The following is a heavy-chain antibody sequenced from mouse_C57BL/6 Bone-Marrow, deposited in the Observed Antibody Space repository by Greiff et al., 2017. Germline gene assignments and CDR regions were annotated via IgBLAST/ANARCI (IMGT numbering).Heavy chain of an antibody. CDR3: ARDLYSPSFDY. D-gene: IGHD2-1*01. CDR2: INPSSGYT. Sequence: VQGVESGAELAKPGASVKLSCKASGYTFTSYWMHWVKQRPGQGLEWIGYINPSSGYTKYNQKFKDKATLTADKSSSTAYMQLSSLTYEDSAVYYCARDLYSPSFDYWGQGTTLTVSS. V-gene: IGHV1-7*01. CDR1: GYTFTSYW. J-gene: IGHJ2*01.